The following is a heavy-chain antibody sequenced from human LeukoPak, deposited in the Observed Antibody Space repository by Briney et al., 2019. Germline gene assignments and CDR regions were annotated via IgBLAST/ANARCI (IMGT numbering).Heavy chain of an antibody. V-gene: IGHV4-59*08. Sequence: PSETLSLTCNVSGGSISSYYWTWIRQPPGKGLEWIGYIYYSGSTSYNPSLKSRVTLSVDTSKNQFSLKLSSVTAADTAVYYCARAGQGDFWSGLRYFDYWGQGTLVTVSS. CDR2: IYYSGST. CDR3: ARAGQGDFWSGLRYFDY. CDR1: GGSISSYY. D-gene: IGHD3-3*01. J-gene: IGHJ4*02.